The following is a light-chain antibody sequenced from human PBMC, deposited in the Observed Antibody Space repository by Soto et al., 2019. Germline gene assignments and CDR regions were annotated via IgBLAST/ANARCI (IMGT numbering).Light chain of an antibody. V-gene: IGLV2-14*01. CDR2: DVS. CDR1: SSDVGAYNY. Sequence: QSALTQPASVSGSPGQSITISCTGTSSDVGAYNYVSWYQQHPGKAPKLMIYDVSNRPSGVSIRFFGSKSGNTASLTISGLQAEDEADYYCTSYTSSGSVVFGGGTKLTVL. CDR3: TSYTSSGSVV. J-gene: IGLJ2*01.